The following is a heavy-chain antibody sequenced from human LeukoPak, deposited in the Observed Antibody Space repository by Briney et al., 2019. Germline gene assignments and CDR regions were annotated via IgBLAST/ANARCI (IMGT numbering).Heavy chain of an antibody. J-gene: IGHJ5*02. CDR3: ARGGRNISLIFGTHKSNWFDP. D-gene: IGHD3/OR15-3a*01. CDR1: GGSLSAYN. CDR2: ITHSGST. V-gene: IGHV4-34*01. Sequence: PSETLSLTCAVYGGSLSAYNWSWIRQPPGKGLEWIGEITHSGSTTYKASLKSRVTISVDTSKNQFSLKLNSVTAADTAVYYCARGGRNISLIFGTHKSNWFDPWGQGTLVTVSS.